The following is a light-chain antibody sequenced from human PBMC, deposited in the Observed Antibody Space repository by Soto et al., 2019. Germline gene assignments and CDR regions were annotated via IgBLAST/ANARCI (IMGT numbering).Light chain of an antibody. V-gene: IGKV3-15*01. CDR2: AAS. CDR3: QQYNDWPPT. J-gene: IGKJ3*01. CDR1: QSVSSSY. Sequence: EIVLTQSPGTLSLSPGERATLSCRASQSVSSSYLAWYQQKPGQAPRLLIYAASTRATGVPARFSGSGSGTEFTLTISSLQTEDFVVYYRQQYNDWPPTFGPGTKVDIK.